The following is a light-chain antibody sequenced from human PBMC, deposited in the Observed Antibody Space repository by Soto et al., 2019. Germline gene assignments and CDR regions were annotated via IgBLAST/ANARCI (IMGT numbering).Light chain of an antibody. CDR3: QQYYSYPCT. V-gene: IGKV1-8*01. CDR1: QGISSY. CDR2: AAS. J-gene: IGKJ2*01. Sequence: AIRMTQSPSSFSASTGDRVTITCRASQGISSYLAWYQQKPGKAPKLLIYAASTWQTGVPSRFSGSGSGTDFTLTISCLQSEDFATYYCQQYYSYPCTLGQGTKLEIK.